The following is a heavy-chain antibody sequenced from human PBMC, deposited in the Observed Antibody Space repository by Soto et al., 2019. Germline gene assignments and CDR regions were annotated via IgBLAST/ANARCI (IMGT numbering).Heavy chain of an antibody. D-gene: IGHD3-3*01. CDR3: AKAVRFLESYYYYYMDV. Sequence: GGSLRLSCAASGFTFSNYGMHWVRQAPGKGLEWVAVISYDGSIKYYADSVKGRFTISRDNSKNTLYLQMSSLRAEDTAVYYCAKAVRFLESYYYYYMDVWGKGTTVTVSS. J-gene: IGHJ6*03. V-gene: IGHV3-30*18. CDR2: ISYDGSIK. CDR1: GFTFSNYG.